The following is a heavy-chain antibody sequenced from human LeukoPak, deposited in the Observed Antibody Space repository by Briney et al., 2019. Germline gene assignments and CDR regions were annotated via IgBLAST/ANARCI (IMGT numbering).Heavy chain of an antibody. CDR1: GFTFSSYG. CDR3: TNERDV. Sequence: GGSLRLSCAASGFTFSSYGMSWVRQAPGKGLEWVGFIRSKAYGGTTEYAASVKGRFTISRDDSKSIAYLQMNSLKTEDTAVYYCTNERDVWGKGTTVTVSS. J-gene: IGHJ6*04. CDR2: IRSKAYGGTT. V-gene: IGHV3-49*04.